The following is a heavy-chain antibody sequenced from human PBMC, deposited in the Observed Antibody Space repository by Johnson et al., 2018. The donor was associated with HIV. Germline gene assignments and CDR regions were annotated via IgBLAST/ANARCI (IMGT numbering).Heavy chain of an antibody. J-gene: IGHJ3*02. Sequence: LVESGGGVVQPGRSLRLSCAASGFTFSSYAMHWVRQAPGKGLEWVANIKQDGSEKYYADSVKGRFTISRDNSKNTLYLQMGSLRAEDMAVYYCARVDRSWAFDIWGQGTMVTVSS. V-gene: IGHV3-30*14. D-gene: IGHD3-16*02. CDR3: ARVDRSWAFDI. CDR2: IKQDGSEK. CDR1: GFTFSSYA.